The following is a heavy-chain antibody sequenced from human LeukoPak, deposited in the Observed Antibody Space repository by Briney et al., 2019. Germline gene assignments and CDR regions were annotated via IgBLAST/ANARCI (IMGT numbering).Heavy chain of an antibody. Sequence: GGSLRLPCAASGFTFSSYSMNWVRQAPGKGLEWVSYISSSGTTIYYADSVKGRFTISRDNAKNSLYLQMNSLRAEDTAVYYCAKDLPQYSRAAFDIWGQGTMVTVSS. J-gene: IGHJ3*02. CDR1: GFTFSSYS. CDR3: AKDLPQYSRAAFDI. D-gene: IGHD1-26*01. CDR2: ISSSGTTI. V-gene: IGHV3-48*01.